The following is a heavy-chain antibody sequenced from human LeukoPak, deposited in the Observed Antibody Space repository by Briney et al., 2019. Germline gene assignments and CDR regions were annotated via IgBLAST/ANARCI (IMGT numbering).Heavy chain of an antibody. CDR1: GVTLTTYG. CDR3: AGPSYCTGGGCLYFFAY. Sequence: SVNVSCKASGVTLTTYGISWLRQAPGQGLEWMGSIIPILGVANYVQKFQDRLTITADKSTSTAYIELRSLRSEDTAVYYCAGPSYCTGGGCLYFFAYWGQGTLVTVSS. V-gene: IGHV1-69*10. D-gene: IGHD2-15*01. J-gene: IGHJ4*02. CDR2: IIPILGVA.